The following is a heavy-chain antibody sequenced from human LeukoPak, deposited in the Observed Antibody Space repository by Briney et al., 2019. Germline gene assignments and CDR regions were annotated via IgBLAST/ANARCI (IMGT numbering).Heavy chain of an antibody. Sequence: AGGSLRLSCAASGFTFSDFYMTWIRQAPGKGLELLSYISGSAHDVNYIDSVRGRFTISRDNAKNSLYLDMNSLTVEDTAVYYCSRDPRHNDYWGQGTLVTVSS. V-gene: IGHV3-11*01. CDR2: ISGSAHDV. CDR1: GFTFSDFY. J-gene: IGHJ4*02. CDR3: SRDPRHNDY.